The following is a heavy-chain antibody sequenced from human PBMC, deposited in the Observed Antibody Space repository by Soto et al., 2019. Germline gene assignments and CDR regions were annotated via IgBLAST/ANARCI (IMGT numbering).Heavy chain of an antibody. Sequence: GGSLRLSCAASGFTFSDYAMSWGRRAPGKGLEWVSAMTHDGINTYQADSVKGRFTVSRDKSKNTRYLQMNNLRAEDTALYYCAKAPVSSCRGATCYTLDCWGQGSLVTV. CDR2: MTHDGINT. CDR1: GFTFSDYA. V-gene: IGHV3-23*01. J-gene: IGHJ4*02. CDR3: AKAPVSSCRGATCYTLDC. D-gene: IGHD2-2*02.